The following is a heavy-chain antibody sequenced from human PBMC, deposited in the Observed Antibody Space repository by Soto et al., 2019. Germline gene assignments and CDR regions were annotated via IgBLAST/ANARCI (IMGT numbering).Heavy chain of an antibody. CDR3: ARAQYISRYYYYGMDV. V-gene: IGHV1-69*05. CDR2: IIPIFGTA. J-gene: IGHJ6*02. D-gene: IGHD1-1*01. CDR1: GGTFSSYA. Sequence: QVQLVQSGAEVKKPGSSVKVSCKASGGTFSSYAISWVRQAPGQGLEWMGGIIPIFGTANYAQKFQGRVTITXXAXTTXAYMELSSRRSEDTAVYYCARAQYISRYYYYGMDVWGQGTTVTVSS.